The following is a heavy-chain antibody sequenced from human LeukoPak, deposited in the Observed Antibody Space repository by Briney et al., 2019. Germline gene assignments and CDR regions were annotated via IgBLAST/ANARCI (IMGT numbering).Heavy chain of an antibody. CDR1: GGSIFSNY. CDR3: ARLKFYDSTGYSPGYYMDV. D-gene: IGHD3-22*01. Sequence: SETLSLTCTGSGGSIFSNYWICIRQSAGTGLEWIGRIYGSWITDYNPSLKSRVTMSLDTSRKQFSLRLTSVTAADTAVYYCARLKFYDSTGYSPGYYMDVWGKGTTVSVFS. CDR2: IYGSWIT. V-gene: IGHV4-4*07. J-gene: IGHJ6*03.